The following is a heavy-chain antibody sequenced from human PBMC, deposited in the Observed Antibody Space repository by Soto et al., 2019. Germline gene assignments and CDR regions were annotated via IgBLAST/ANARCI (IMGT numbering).Heavy chain of an antibody. CDR1: GGSISSSSYY. J-gene: IGHJ4*02. D-gene: IGHD3-3*01. Sequence: QLQLQESGPGLVKPSETLSLTCTVSGGSISSSSYYWGWIRQPPGKGLEWIGSIYYSGSTYYNPSLKSRVTISVDTSKNQFSLKLSSVTAADTAVYYRARHQNVVIIQNWGQGTLVTVSS. CDR3: ARHQNVVIIQN. CDR2: IYYSGST. V-gene: IGHV4-39*01.